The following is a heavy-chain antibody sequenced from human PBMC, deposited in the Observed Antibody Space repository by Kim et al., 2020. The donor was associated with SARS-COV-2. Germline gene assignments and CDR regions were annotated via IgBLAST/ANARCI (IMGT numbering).Heavy chain of an antibody. V-gene: IGHV4-4*09. J-gene: IGHJ4*02. Sequence: DDPALKSRVTISVDTAKNQFSLKLSSVAAADTAVYYCAGAVGATDIFDYWGQGTLVTVSS. CDR3: AGAVGATDIFDY. D-gene: IGHD1-26*01.